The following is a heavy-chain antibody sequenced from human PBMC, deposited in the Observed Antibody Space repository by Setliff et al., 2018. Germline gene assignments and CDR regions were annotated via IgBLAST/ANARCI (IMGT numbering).Heavy chain of an antibody. CDR2: IHYSGST. V-gene: IGHV4-59*01. CDR1: GASITDSY. Sequence: SETLSLTCSVSGASITDSYWNWIRQPPGKGLEWVGYIHYSGSTSYNPSLKSRVTMSVDISKSQFSLKLTSVTPADTAVYFCAKDRQPDGRWDIDYWGQGTLVTVSS. CDR3: AKDRQPDGRWDIDY. D-gene: IGHD1-26*01. J-gene: IGHJ4*02.